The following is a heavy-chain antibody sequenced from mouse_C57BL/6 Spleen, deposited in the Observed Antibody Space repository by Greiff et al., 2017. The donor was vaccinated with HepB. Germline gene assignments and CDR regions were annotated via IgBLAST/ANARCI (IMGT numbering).Heavy chain of an antibody. Sequence: VQLQQSGAELVRPGASVTLSCKASGYTFTDYEMHWVKQTPVHGLEWIGAIDPETGGTAYNQKFKGKAILTADKSSSTAYMALRSLTSEDSAVYYCTRVSSYAMDYWGQGTSVTVSS. CDR3: TRVSSYAMDY. V-gene: IGHV1-15*01. D-gene: IGHD1-1*01. J-gene: IGHJ4*01. CDR2: IDPETGGT. CDR1: GYTFTDYE.